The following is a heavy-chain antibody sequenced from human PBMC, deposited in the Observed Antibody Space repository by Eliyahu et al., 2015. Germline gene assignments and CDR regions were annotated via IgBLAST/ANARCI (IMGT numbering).Heavy chain of an antibody. D-gene: IGHD2-15*01. CDR2: ISSRSSTI. CDR1: GXTFSXYS. V-gene: IGHV3-48*02. Sequence: EVQLVESGGGLVQPGGSLRLXXAXSGXTFSXYSMNWVRQAPGKGLEWVSYISSRSSTIYYADSVKGRFTISRDNAKNSLYLQMNSLRDEDTAVYYCARVDCSGGSCYYGMDVWGQGTTVTVSS. CDR3: ARVDCSGGSCYYGMDV. J-gene: IGHJ6*02.